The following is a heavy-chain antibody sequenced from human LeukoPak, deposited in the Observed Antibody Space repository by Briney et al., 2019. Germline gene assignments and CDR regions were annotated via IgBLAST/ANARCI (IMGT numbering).Heavy chain of an antibody. CDR3: VRVGGAFDL. D-gene: IGHD3-16*01. J-gene: IGHJ3*01. CDR2: ISSSSSTI. Sequence: PGGSLRLSCAASGFTFSGYGMHWVRQAPGKGLEWISYISSSSSTIYYADSVKGRFTISRDNAKKSLYMQMNSLRAEDTAVYYCVRVGGAFDLWGQGTRVSVSS. CDR1: GFTFSGYG. V-gene: IGHV3-48*01.